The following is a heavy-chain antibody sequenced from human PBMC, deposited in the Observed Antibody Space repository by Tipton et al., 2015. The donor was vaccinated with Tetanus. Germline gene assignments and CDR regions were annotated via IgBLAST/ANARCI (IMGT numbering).Heavy chain of an antibody. V-gene: IGHV3-33*06. CDR3: AKEGDILTGYLFDY. Sequence: SLRLSCAASGFTFSSYGMHWVRQAPGKGLEWVAVIWYDGSNKYYADSVKGRFTISRDNSKNTLYLQMNSLRAEDTAVYYCAKEGDILTGYLFDYWGQGTLVTVSS. CDR1: GFTFSSYG. D-gene: IGHD3-9*01. CDR2: IWYDGSNK. J-gene: IGHJ4*02.